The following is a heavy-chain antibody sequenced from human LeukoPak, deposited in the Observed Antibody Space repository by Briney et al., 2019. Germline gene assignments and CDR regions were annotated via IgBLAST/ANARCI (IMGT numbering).Heavy chain of an antibody. CDR2: ITSSSSYI. V-gene: IGHV3-21*01. CDR1: GFTFSNAW. Sequence: GGSLRLSCAASGFTFSNAWMSWVRQAPGKGLEWVSSITSSSSYIYYADSVKGRFTISRDNAKNSLFLQMNSLRAEDTAVYYCARDGDSSGYGRYKYYFDYWGQGTLVTVSS. D-gene: IGHD3-22*01. J-gene: IGHJ4*02. CDR3: ARDGDSSGYGRYKYYFDY.